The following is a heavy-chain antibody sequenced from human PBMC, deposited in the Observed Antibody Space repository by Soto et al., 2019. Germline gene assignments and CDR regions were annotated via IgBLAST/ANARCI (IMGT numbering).Heavy chain of an antibody. J-gene: IGHJ5*02. CDR2: INHSGST. Sequence: SETLSLTCAVYGGSFSGYYWSWIRQPPGKGLEWIGEINHSGSTNYNPSLKSRVTISVDTSKNQFSLKLSSVTAADTAVYYCARGVGSWYRWFGPSGQGTLVTVSS. CDR3: ARGVGSWYRWFGP. D-gene: IGHD6-13*01. CDR1: GGSFSGYY. V-gene: IGHV4-34*01.